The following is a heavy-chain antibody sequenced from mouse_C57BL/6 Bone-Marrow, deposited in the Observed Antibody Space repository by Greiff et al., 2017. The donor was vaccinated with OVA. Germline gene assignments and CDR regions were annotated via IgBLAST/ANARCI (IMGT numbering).Heavy chain of an antibody. CDR3: ARGDLHAMDY. D-gene: IGHD5-1*01. CDR1: GYSITSGYY. Sequence: EVKLVESGPGLVKPSQSLSLTCSVTGYSITSGYYWNWIRQFPGNKLEWMGYISYDGSNNYNPSLKNRISITRDTSKNQFFLKLNSVTTEDTATYYCARGDLHAMDYWGQGTSVTVSS. J-gene: IGHJ4*01. CDR2: ISYDGSN. V-gene: IGHV3-6*01.